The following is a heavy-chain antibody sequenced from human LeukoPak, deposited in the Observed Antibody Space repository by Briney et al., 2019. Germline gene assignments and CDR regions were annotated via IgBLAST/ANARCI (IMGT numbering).Heavy chain of an antibody. V-gene: IGHV1-69*04. D-gene: IGHD3-16*01. CDR3: ASLGGTQFYGYGMDV. J-gene: IGHJ6*02. CDR2: IIPILGIA. Sequence: SVKVSCKASGGTFSSYAISWVRQAPGQGLEWMGRIIPILGIANYAQKFQGRVTITADKSTGTAYMELSSLRSEDTAVYYCASLGGTQFYGYGMDVWGQGTTVTVSS. CDR1: GGTFSSYA.